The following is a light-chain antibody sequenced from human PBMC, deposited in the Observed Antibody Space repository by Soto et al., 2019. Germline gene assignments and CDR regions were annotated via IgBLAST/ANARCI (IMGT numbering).Light chain of an antibody. J-gene: IGKJ1*01. CDR2: KAS. Sequence: DIQMTQSPSTLSASVGDRVTITCRASQSISNWLAWYQQKPGKAPKLLIYKASSLESGVPSRFNGSGSGTEFTLNIRSLQPDDFATYYCQQHNSYSQTFGQGTKVEI. V-gene: IGKV1-5*03. CDR3: QQHNSYSQT. CDR1: QSISNW.